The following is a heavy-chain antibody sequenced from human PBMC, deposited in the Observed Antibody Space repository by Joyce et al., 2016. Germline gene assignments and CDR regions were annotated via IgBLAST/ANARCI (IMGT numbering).Heavy chain of an antibody. CDR2: ISYDGSNK. CDR3: AGGILTGYFDY. V-gene: IGHV3-30*03. Sequence: QGQLVESGGGVVQPGRSLRFSCAASGFTFSNYGMHLVRQAPGKGLEWVAVISYDGSNKHYGDSVKGRFAISRDNAKNTLYLQMNSLRAEDTAVYYCAGGILTGYFDYWGQGTLVTVSS. J-gene: IGHJ4*02. CDR1: GFTFSNYG. D-gene: IGHD3-9*01.